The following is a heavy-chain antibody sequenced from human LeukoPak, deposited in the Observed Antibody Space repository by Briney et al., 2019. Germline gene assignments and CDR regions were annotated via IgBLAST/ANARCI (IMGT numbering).Heavy chain of an antibody. CDR3: ARDPSSGGI. J-gene: IGHJ3*02. Sequence: LEWMGWINTNTGNPTYPPGFTGRFVFSLDTSVSTAYLQISSLKAEDTAVYYCARDPSSGGIWGPGTMVTVSS. V-gene: IGHV7-4-1*02. D-gene: IGHD3-10*01. CDR2: INTNTGNP.